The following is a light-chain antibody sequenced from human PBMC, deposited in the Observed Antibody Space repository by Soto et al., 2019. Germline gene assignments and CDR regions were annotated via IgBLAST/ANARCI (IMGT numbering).Light chain of an antibody. J-gene: IGKJ1*01. V-gene: IGKV3-20*01. CDR1: QRVSSTC. CDR3: QQYGTSPQT. Sequence: EIVLTQSPGTLSLSPGERATLSCRASQRVSSTCLAWYRQKPGQAPRLLIYGASSRATGIPDRISGSGSGTDFTLTIDRLEPEDFAVDYCQQYGTSPQTFGQGTKVEIK. CDR2: GAS.